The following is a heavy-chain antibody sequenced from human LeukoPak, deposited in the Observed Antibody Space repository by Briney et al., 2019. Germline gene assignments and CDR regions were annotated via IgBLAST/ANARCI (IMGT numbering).Heavy chain of an antibody. D-gene: IGHD6-13*01. V-gene: IGHV4-39*01. CDR1: GGSISSTSYY. J-gene: IGHJ4*02. Sequence: SETLSLTCTASGGSISSTSYYWGWVRQPPGRGLEWIGGIIYSGNTKYNPSLKSRVTISVDTTKNQFSLKLTSVTAADTAVYFCVRHFHGSGYVVALWGQGTLVTVSS. CDR2: IIYSGNT. CDR3: VRHFHGSGYVVAL.